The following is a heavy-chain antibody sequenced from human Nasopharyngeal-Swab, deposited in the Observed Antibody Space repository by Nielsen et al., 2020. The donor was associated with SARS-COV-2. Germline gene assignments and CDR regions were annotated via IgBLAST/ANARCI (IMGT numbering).Heavy chain of an antibody. V-gene: IGHV3-23*01. CDR3: AKEAPSCGADCRSLSDY. D-gene: IGHD2-21*02. J-gene: IGHJ4*02. CDR1: GFTFSSYA. Sequence: GESLKISCAASGFTFSSYAMSWVRQAPGKGLEWVSLINGGGSLTYYADSVKGRFTISRDNSKNTLYLQMNRLKADDTAIYYCAKEAPSCGADCRSLSDYWGQGILVTVSS. CDR2: INGGGSLT.